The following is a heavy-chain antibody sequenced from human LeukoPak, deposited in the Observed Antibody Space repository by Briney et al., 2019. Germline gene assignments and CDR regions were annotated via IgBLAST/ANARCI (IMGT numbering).Heavy chain of an antibody. D-gene: IGHD2-15*01. CDR3: AREDTRDAFDI. V-gene: IGHV3-48*03. J-gene: IGHJ3*02. CDR2: TNSGGSNI. CDR1: GFTFSSSE. Sequence: GGSLRLSCVASGFTFSSSEMSWVRQTPGKGLEGVAYTNSGGSNIFSADCVKCRFTVSRDNARDSLYLQMNSLRAGDTALYFCAREDTRDAFDIWGRGTMVTVSS.